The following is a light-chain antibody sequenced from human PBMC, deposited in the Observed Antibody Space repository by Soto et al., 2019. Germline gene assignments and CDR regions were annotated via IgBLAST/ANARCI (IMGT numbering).Light chain of an antibody. V-gene: IGLV1-40*01. CDR1: SSNIWAGYD. CDR3: KSYDSSLSGYV. CDR2: GNS. J-gene: IGLJ1*01. Sequence: QSVLTQPPSVSGAPGQRVTISCTGSSSNIWAGYDVHWYQQLPGTAPKLLIYGNSNRPSGVPDRFSGSKSGTSASLAITGLKAEDAADYYCKSYDSSLSGYVFGTGTKVTVL.